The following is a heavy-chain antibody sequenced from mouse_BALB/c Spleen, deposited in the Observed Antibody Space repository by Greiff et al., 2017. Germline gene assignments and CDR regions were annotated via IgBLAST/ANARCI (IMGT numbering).Heavy chain of an antibody. CDR3: ASDGNYALYAMDY. Sequence: EVQLQQSGPELVKPGASVKMSCKASGYTFTSYVMHWVKQKPGQGLEWIGYINPYNDGTKYNEKFKGKATLTSDKSSSTAYMELSSLTSEDSAVYYCASDGNYALYAMDYWGQGTSVTVSS. D-gene: IGHD2-1*01. J-gene: IGHJ4*01. CDR1: GYTFTSYV. V-gene: IGHV1-14*01. CDR2: INPYNDGT.